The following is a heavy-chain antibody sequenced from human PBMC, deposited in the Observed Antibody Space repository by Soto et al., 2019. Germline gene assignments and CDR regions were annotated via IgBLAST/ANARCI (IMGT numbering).Heavy chain of an antibody. J-gene: IGHJ6*02. CDR3: ERGVGLGYYYYHMDL. D-gene: IGHD3-10*01. CDR2: IYYSGSA. CDR1: GDSVTSVSDY. Sequence: SETLSLTFTVSGDSVTSVSDYWSCIRQPPGKGLEWIGYIYYSGSADYNPSLGSRVTISIDTSKNQFSLKLTSVTAADKAVYYCERGVGLGYYYYHMDLWGQGTTVTVYS. V-gene: IGHV4-61*01.